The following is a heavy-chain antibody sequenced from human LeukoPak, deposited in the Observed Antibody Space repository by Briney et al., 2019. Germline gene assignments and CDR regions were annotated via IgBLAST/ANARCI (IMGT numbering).Heavy chain of an antibody. CDR3: ARKAILREGSAIDY. J-gene: IGHJ4*02. CDR1: GGSISSSNW. CDR2: IYHSGST. V-gene: IGHV4-4*02. Sequence: PSGTLSLTCAVSGGSISSSNWWSWVRQPPGKGLEWIGEIYHSGSTSYNPSLKSRVTISVDKSKNQFSLKLSSVTAADTAVYYCARKAILREGSAIDYWGEGTLVTVSS. D-gene: IGHD5-24*01.